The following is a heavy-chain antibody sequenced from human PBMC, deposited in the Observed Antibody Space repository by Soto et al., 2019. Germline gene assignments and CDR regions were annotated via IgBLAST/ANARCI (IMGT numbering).Heavy chain of an antibody. J-gene: IGHJ4*02. CDR3: AKTKQRNSWYRRETPTYFDY. CDR1: GFTFDDYA. V-gene: IGHV3-9*01. Sequence: GGSLRLSCAASGFTFDDYAMHWVRQAPGKGLEWVSGISWNSGSIGYADSVKGRFTISRDNAKNSLYLQMNSLRAEDTALYYCAKTKQRNSWYRRETPTYFDYWGQGTLVTVSS. CDR2: ISWNSGSI. D-gene: IGHD6-13*01.